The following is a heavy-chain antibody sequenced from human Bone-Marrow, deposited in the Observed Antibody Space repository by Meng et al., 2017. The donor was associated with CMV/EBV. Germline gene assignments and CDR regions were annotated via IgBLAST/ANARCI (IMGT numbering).Heavy chain of an antibody. Sequence: ASVKVSCKASGYTFTSYYMHWVRQAPGQGLEWMGIINPSGGSTSYAQTFQGRVTMTRDTSTSTVYMELSSLRSEDTAVYYCARDRGRQLTIRSDYYYYGMDVWGQGTTVTVSS. CDR1: GYTFTSYY. J-gene: IGHJ6*02. D-gene: IGHD3-3*01. CDR2: INPSGGST. V-gene: IGHV1-46*01. CDR3: ARDRGRQLTIRSDYYYYGMDV.